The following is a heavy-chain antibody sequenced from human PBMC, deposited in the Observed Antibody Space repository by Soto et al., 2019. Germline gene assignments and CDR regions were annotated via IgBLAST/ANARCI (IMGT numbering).Heavy chain of an antibody. CDR2: ILYDGSNK. Sequence: QVQLVESGGGVVQPGRSLRLSCAASGFTFSSYGMHWVRQAPGKGLEWVAAILYDGSNKYYADSVKGRFTISRDNSKNTLYLQMNSLRAEDTAVYYSARGAYYDVLTGSYSYGMDVWGQGTTVTVSS. CDR3: ARGAYYDVLTGSYSYGMDV. CDR1: GFTFSSYG. D-gene: IGHD3-9*01. V-gene: IGHV3-30*03. J-gene: IGHJ6*02.